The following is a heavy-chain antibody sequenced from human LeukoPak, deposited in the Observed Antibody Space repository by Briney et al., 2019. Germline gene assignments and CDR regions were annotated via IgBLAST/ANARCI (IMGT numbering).Heavy chain of an antibody. CDR3: ARSDIWGSYRFLDY. V-gene: IGHV4-39*07. J-gene: IGHJ4*02. CDR1: GGSISSSSYY. CDR2: IYYSGST. D-gene: IGHD3-16*02. Sequence: SETLSLTCTVSGGSISSSSYYWGWIRQPPGKGLECIGSIYYSGSTYYNPSLKSRVTISVDTSKNQFSLKLSSVTAADTAVYYCARSDIWGSYRFLDYWGQGALVTVSS.